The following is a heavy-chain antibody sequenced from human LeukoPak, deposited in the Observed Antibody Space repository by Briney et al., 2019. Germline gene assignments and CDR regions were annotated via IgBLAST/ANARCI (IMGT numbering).Heavy chain of an antibody. V-gene: IGHV4-39*01. J-gene: IGHJ6*02. D-gene: IGHD2-2*02. CDR2: IYYSGST. CDR3: ARGYCSSTSCYSLWYYYYYGMDV. Sequence: SETLSLTCTVSGGSISSSSYYWGWIRQPPGKGLEWIGRIYYSGSTYYNPSLKSRVTISVDTSKNQFSLKLSSVTAADTAVYYCARGYCSSTSCYSLWYYYYYGMDVWGQGTTVTVSS. CDR1: GGSISSSSYY.